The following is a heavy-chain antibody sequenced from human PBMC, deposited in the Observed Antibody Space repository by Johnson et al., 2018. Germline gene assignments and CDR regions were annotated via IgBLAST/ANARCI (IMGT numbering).Heavy chain of an antibody. CDR3: AKDLANWNYGIDY. CDR2: ITGSGVST. D-gene: IGHD1-7*01. Sequence: QVQLVESGGGLVQPGGSLRLSCAASGFTFSSYAMHWVRQAPGKGLEYVSAITGSGVSTYYADSVQGRFTISRDNSKTTLYLQMDSLRAEDTAVYYCAKDLANWNYGIDYWGRGTLVTVSS. V-gene: IGHV3-64*04. CDR1: GFTFSSYA. J-gene: IGHJ4*02.